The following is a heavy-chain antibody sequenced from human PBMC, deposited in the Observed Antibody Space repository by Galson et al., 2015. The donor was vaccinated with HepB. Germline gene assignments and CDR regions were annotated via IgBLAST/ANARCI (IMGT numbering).Heavy chain of an antibody. Sequence: SLRLSCAAFGFAFRNYAMTWVRQAPGKGLEWVSIISSSGTNTFYADSVKGRFTISRDNSKNTVYLQINSLRVEDTAEYYCAKDYSGSYYYFDYWGQGTQVTVSS. CDR3: AKDYSGSYYYFDY. V-gene: IGHV3-23*01. D-gene: IGHD1-26*01. CDR2: ISSSGTNT. J-gene: IGHJ4*02. CDR1: GFAFRNYA.